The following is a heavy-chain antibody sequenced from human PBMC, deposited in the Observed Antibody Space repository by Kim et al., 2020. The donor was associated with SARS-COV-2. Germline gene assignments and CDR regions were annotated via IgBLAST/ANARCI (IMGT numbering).Heavy chain of an antibody. CDR3: SGNSCGSCYLPADV. J-gene: IGHJ6*02. CDR2: ISCSADTT. CDR1: GFTFSNYA. V-gene: IGHV3-23*01. D-gene: IGHD2-15*01. Sequence: GGSLRLSCAASGFTFSNYAMNWVRQAPGRGLEWISDISCSADTTYFADSVRGRFTISGDDSKNTLYLQMNVLSAEGTAIYYCSGNSCGSCYLPADVWG.